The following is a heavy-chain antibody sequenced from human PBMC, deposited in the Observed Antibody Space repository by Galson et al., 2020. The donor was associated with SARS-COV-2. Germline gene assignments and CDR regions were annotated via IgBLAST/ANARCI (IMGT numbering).Heavy chain of an antibody. CDR3: AREGGYGLGLDV. V-gene: IGHV3-33*01. CDR1: GFTFSSYG. Sequence: GESLKISCAASGFTFSSYGMHWVRQAPGKGLEWVAVIWYDGSNKYYADSVKGRFTISRDNSKNTLYLQMNSLRAEDTAVYYCAREGGYGLGLDVWGQGTTVTVSS. D-gene: IGHD5-12*01. J-gene: IGHJ6*02. CDR2: IWYDGSNK.